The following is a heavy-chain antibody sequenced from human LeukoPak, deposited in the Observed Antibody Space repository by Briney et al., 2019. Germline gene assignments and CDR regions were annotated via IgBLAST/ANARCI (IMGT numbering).Heavy chain of an antibody. J-gene: IGHJ3*01. CDR2: INTDGSST. Sequence: GGSLRLSCAASGLTFSRYWMHWVRQAPGKGLVWVSRINTDGSSTSYADSVKGRFTISRDNSKNTLSLQMNSLRVEDTAMYFCAKDIQLSTWGLGTMVTVSS. CDR3: AKDIQLST. D-gene: IGHD5-24*01. V-gene: IGHV3-74*01. CDR1: GLTFSRYW.